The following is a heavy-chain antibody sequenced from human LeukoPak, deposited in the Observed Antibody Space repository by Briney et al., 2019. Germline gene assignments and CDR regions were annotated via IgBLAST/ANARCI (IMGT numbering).Heavy chain of an antibody. Sequence: GGSLRLSCTASGLTRSNYWRIWVRQAPGKGLQWVAKIKQDGSEKYYADSVRGRFTISRDNAENSLYLQMNSLRVEDTAVYYCAARSSGNPYFWGQGTLVTVSS. CDR3: AARSSGNPYF. CDR1: GLTRSNYW. D-gene: IGHD1-26*01. V-gene: IGHV3-7*03. J-gene: IGHJ4*02. CDR2: IKQDGSEK.